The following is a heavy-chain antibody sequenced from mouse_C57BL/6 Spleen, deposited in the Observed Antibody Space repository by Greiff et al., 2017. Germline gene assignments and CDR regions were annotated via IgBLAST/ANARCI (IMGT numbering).Heavy chain of an antibody. D-gene: IGHD2-5*01. J-gene: IGHJ3*01. Sequence: QVHVKQSGAELVKPGASVKLSCKASGYTFTEYTIHWVKQRSGQGLEWIGWFYPGSGSIKYNEKFKDKATLTADKSSSTVYMELSRLTSEDSAVYFCARHEEEGYSNRGFAYWGQGTLVTVSA. V-gene: IGHV1-62-2*01. CDR2: FYPGSGSI. CDR1: GYTFTEYT. CDR3: ARHEEEGYSNRGFAY.